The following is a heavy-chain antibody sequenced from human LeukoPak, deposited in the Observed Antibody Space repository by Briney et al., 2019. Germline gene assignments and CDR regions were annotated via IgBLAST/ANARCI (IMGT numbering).Heavy chain of an antibody. Sequence: PGGSLRLSCAASGFTFSSYATHWVRQAPGKGLEWVAVISYDGSNKYYADSVKGRFTISRDNSKNTLYLQMNSLRAEGTAVYYCAPSRDGYTMWDYWGQGTLVTVSS. J-gene: IGHJ4*02. CDR1: GFTFSSYA. CDR2: ISYDGSNK. CDR3: APSRDGYTMWDY. V-gene: IGHV3-30-3*01. D-gene: IGHD5-24*01.